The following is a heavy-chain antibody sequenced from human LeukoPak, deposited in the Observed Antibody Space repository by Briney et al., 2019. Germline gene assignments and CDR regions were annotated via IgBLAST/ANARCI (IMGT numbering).Heavy chain of an antibody. J-gene: IGHJ3*01. V-gene: IGHV3-7*01. CDR2: IRHDASQI. CDR1: GFTFSKYW. D-gene: IGHD5-12*01. CDR3: ARSCTGYIPQPLDF. Sequence: PGGSLRLSCAASGFTFSKYWMSWVRQTPGKGLEWVASIRHDASQIHYVDSVKGRFTISRDNAKNSLYLQMNSLRAEDTAVYYCARSCTGYIPQPLDFWGQGTMVTVSS.